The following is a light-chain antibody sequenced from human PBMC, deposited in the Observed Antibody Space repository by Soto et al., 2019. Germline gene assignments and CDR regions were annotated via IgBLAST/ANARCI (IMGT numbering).Light chain of an antibody. CDR2: DVS. Sequence: DVQMTQSPSNLSASIGDTVTITCRASQIVGKWLAWYRQKPGKAPKLLINDVSNLEIGVPSRFSGSGSGTESTLTISSLDPDDFATYYCQQYSTYPLTFGGGTRVEI. CDR1: QIVGKW. CDR3: QQYSTYPLT. J-gene: IGKJ4*01. V-gene: IGKV1-5*01.